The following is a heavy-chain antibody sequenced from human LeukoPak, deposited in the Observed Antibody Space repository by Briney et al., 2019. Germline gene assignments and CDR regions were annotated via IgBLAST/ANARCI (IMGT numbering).Heavy chain of an antibody. D-gene: IGHD6-6*01. J-gene: IGHJ6*03. CDR3: ASFEYSSSSTYYYMDV. V-gene: IGHV4-30-4*07. CDR1: GGSISSGGYS. Sequence: SETLSLTCAGSGGSISSGGYSWSWIRQPPGKGLEWIGYIYYSGSTYYNPSLKSRVTISVDTSKNQFSLKLSSVTAADTAVYYCASFEYSSSSTYYYMDVWGKGTTVTVSS. CDR2: IYYSGST.